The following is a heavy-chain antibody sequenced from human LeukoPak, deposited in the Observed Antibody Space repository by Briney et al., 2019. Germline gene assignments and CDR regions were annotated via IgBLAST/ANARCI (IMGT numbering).Heavy chain of an antibody. J-gene: IGHJ4*02. CDR3: AKEKYSTGWHPEGH. V-gene: IGHV3-23*01. CDR2: ISASGGDT. Sequence: PGGSLRLSCAASGFTFSGYAMNWVRQAPGKGLEWVSGISASGGDTYYADSVKGRFSISRDNSRNTLYLQMDSLRAEDTALYYCAKEKYSTGWHPEGHWGQGTLVTVSS. D-gene: IGHD6-19*01. CDR1: GFTFSGYA.